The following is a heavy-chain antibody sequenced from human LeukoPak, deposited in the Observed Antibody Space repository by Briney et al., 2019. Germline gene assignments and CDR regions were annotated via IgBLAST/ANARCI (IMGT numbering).Heavy chain of an antibody. D-gene: IGHD1-1*01. V-gene: IGHV3-7*01. CDR1: GFTFSNYW. Sequence: PGGSLRLSCAASGFTFSNYWMTWVRQAPGKGLEWVVNIKEDGSEKNYVDSVKGRFTISRDNAKNSLYLQMNSLRAEDTAVYYCARGGPTGAIDDWGQGTLVTVSS. CDR2: IKEDGSEK. CDR3: ARGGPTGAIDD. J-gene: IGHJ4*02.